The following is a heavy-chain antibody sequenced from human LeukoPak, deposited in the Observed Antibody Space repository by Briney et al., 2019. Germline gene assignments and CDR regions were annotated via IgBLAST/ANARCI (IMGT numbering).Heavy chain of an antibody. CDR1: GGSISSGDCY. Sequence: SETLSLTCTVSGGSISSGDCYWSWIRQPPGKGLEWIVYIYYSGSTYYNPSLKSRVTISVDTSKNQFSLKLSSVTAADTDVYYCARADPYGDFFTWGQGTLVTVSS. J-gene: IGHJ4*02. CDR2: IYYSGST. CDR3: ARADPYGDFFT. V-gene: IGHV4-30-4*01. D-gene: IGHD4-17*01.